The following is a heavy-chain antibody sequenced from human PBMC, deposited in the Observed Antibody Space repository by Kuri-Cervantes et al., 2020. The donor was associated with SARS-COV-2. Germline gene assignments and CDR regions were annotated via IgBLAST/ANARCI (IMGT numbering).Heavy chain of an antibody. CDR3: VKDSRVYYFDY. D-gene: IGHD2/OR15-2a*01. CDR1: GFTFSSFP. V-gene: IGHV3-23*01. Sequence: GGSLRLSCAASGFTFSSFPMSWVRQAPGKGLEWVSGISGSGANTYYADSVKGWFTISRDNSKNTLYLQMNSLRAEDTAVYCCVKDSRVYYFDYWGQGTLVTVSS. CDR2: ISGSGANT. J-gene: IGHJ4*02.